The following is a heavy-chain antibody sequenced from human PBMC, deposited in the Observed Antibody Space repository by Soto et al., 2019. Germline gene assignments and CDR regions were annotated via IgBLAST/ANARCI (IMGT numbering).Heavy chain of an antibody. D-gene: IGHD5-12*01. V-gene: IGHV3-23*01. CDR1: GFTFSSYA. Sequence: GGSLRLSCAASGFTFSSYAMSWVRQAPGKGLEWVSAISGSGGSTYYADSVKGRFTISRDNSKNTLYLQMNSLRAEDTAVYYCARDPSVTTISRGFDPWGQGTLVTVSS. CDR2: ISGSGGST. CDR3: ARDPSVTTISRGFDP. J-gene: IGHJ5*02.